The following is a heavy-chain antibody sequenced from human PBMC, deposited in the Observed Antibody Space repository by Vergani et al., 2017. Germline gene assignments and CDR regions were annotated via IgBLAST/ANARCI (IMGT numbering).Heavy chain of an antibody. J-gene: IGHJ3*02. CDR1: GYTFTDYC. Sequence: EVQLVQSGAEVKKPGTTVKISCKVSGYTFTDYCMHWVQQAPGKGLEWMGLVDPEDGETIYAEKFQGRVTITADTSTDTSYMELSSWRSEDTAVYYCATHLTAGDSGGWDAFDIWGQGTMVTVSS. D-gene: IGHD6-19*01. CDR2: VDPEDGET. CDR3: ATHLTAGDSGGWDAFDI. V-gene: IGHV1-69-2*01.